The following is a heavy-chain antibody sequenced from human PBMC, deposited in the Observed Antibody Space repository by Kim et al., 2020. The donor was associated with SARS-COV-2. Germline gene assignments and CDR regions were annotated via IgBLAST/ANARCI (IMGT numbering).Heavy chain of an antibody. CDR3: ARDHCSGGSCYLDYYYGMDV. CDR1: GYTFTSYG. J-gene: IGHJ6*02. V-gene: IGHV1-18*01. D-gene: IGHD2-15*01. CDR2: ISAYNGNT. Sequence: ASVKVSCKASGYTFTSYGISWVRQAPGQGLEWMGWISAYNGNTNYAQKLQGRVTMTTDTSTSTAYMELRSLRSDDTAVYYCARDHCSGGSCYLDYYYGMDVWGQGTTVTVSS.